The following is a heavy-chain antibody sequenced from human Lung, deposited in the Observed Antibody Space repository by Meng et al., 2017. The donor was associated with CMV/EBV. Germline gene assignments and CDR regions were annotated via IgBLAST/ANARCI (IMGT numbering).Heavy chain of an antibody. CDR3: ARVWANGEGWFDP. CDR1: CGSIRSRSHY. J-gene: IGHJ5*02. V-gene: IGHV4-39*07. CDR2: IYYSGLT. Sequence: QLELQEAGPGMVQPSETLSLPCTVSCGSIRSRSHYWGWIRPPPGKGLEWIGNIYYSGLTSYNPSLKSRVTISVDTSKNQFSLKLSSVTAADTAVFYCARVWANGEGWFDPWGQGTLVTASS. D-gene: IGHD2-8*01.